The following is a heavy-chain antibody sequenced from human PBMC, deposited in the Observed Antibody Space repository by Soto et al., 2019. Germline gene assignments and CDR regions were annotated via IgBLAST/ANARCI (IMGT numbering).Heavy chain of an antibody. CDR1: GGSISSGGYY. V-gene: IGHV4-31*03. J-gene: IGHJ4*02. D-gene: IGHD6-13*01. CDR2: IYYSGST. Sequence: PSETLSLTCTVSGGSISSGGYYWSWIRQHPGKGLEWIGYIYYSGSTYYNPSLKSRVTISVDTSKNQFSLKLSSVTAADTAVYYCARASATTAAAALFDYWGQGTLVTVSS. CDR3: ARASATTAAAALFDY.